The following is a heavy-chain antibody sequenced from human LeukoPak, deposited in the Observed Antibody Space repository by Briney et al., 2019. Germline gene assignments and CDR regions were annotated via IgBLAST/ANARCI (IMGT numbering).Heavy chain of an antibody. D-gene: IGHD6-19*01. V-gene: IGHV1-69*13. CDR2: IIPIFGTA. CDR1: GYSFINFG. J-gene: IGHJ3*02. CDR3: ITSGDAFDI. Sequence: SVKVSCKASGYSFINFGLSWVRQAPGQGLEWMGGIIPIFGTANYAQKFQGRVTITADESTSTAYMELSSLRSEDTAVYYCITSGDAFDIWGQGTMVTVSS.